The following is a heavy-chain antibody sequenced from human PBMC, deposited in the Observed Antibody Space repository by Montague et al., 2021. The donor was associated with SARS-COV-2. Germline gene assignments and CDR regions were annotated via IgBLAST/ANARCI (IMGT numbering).Heavy chain of an antibody. Sequence: SLRPSCAASGFTFSVYGMSWVRQAPGKGLEWASGISDSGGSTYYADSVKGRFTISRDNSKNTLYLQMNSLRAEDTAVYYCANRGARYQRGVWYYFDYWGQGTLVTVSS. V-gene: IGHV3-23*01. D-gene: IGHD3-10*01. CDR1: GFTFSVYG. CDR2: ISDSGGST. J-gene: IGHJ4*02. CDR3: ANRGARYQRGVWYYFDY.